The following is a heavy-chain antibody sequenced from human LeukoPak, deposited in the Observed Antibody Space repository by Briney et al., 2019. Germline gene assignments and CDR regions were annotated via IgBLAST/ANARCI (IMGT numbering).Heavy chain of an antibody. V-gene: IGHV4-34*01. D-gene: IGHD3-16*01. CDR2: INHSGST. CDR1: GGSINTYY. CDR3: ARQGGLRRRPTHFDY. J-gene: IGHJ4*02. Sequence: SETLSLTCTVSGGSINTYYWSWIRQPPGKGLEWIGEINHSGSTNYNPSLKSRVTISVDTSKNQFSLKLSSVTAADTAVYYCARQGGLRRRPTHFDYWGQGTLVTVSS.